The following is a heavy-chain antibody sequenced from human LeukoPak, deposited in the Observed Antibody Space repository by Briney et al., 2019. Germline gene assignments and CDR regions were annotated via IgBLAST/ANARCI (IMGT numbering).Heavy chain of an antibody. CDR3: AKSRRRGYSSGWYGSDYFDY. V-gene: IGHV3-23*01. CDR2: ISGSGGST. D-gene: IGHD6-19*01. J-gene: IGHJ4*02. Sequence: GGSLRLSCAASGFTFNSYAMSWVRQAPGKGLEWVSAISGSGGSTYYADSVKGRFTISRDNSKNTLYLQMNSLRAEDTAVYYCAKSRRRGYSSGWYGSDYFDYWGQGTLVTVSS. CDR1: GFTFNSYA.